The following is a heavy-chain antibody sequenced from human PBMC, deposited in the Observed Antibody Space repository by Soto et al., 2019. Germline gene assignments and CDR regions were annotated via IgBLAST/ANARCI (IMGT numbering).Heavy chain of an antibody. D-gene: IGHD5-12*01. CDR3: ARLPTWPGYHFDY. V-gene: IGHV5-51*01. J-gene: IGHJ4*02. Sequence: PGESLKISSKGSGYNFSIYWIGWVRQMPGKGLEWMGLIYPGDSDTRDSPSFQGQVTMSVDKSVNTAYLQWSSLKASDTAMYYCARLPTWPGYHFDYWGQGTPVTVSS. CDR2: IYPGDSDT. CDR1: GYNFSIYW.